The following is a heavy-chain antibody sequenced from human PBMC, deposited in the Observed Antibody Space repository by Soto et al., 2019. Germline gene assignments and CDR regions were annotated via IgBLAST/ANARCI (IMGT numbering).Heavy chain of an antibody. CDR1: GFTFTSSA. J-gene: IGHJ6*02. Sequence: ASVKVSCKASGFTFTSSAVQWVRQARGQRLEWIGWIVVGSGNTNYAQKFQERVTITRDMSTSTAYMELSSLRSGDTAVYYCAAAAARLVIHYYYYYDGMDVWGHGTTVTVS. CDR2: IVVGSGNT. CDR3: AAAAARLVIHYYYYYDGMDV. D-gene: IGHD3-9*01. V-gene: IGHV1-58*01.